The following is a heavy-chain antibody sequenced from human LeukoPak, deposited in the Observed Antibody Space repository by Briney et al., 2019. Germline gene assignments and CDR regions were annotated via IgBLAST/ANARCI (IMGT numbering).Heavy chain of an antibody. Sequence: ASVKVSFKASGYTFTSYGISWVRQDPGQGLEWMGWISAYNGNTNYAQKLQRRVTMTTDTSTSTAYMELSSLRSEDTAVYYCARVLWFGETQDAFDIWGQGTMVTVSS. CDR3: ARVLWFGETQDAFDI. D-gene: IGHD3-10*01. CDR1: GYTFTSYG. V-gene: IGHV1-18*01. CDR2: ISAYNGNT. J-gene: IGHJ3*02.